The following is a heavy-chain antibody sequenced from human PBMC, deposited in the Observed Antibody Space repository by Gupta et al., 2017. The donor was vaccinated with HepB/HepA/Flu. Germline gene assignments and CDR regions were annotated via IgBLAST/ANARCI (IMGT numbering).Heavy chain of an antibody. J-gene: IGHJ4*02. CDR2: ISGRGGST. V-gene: IGHV3-23*01. D-gene: IGHD6-19*01. CDR1: GFTFSSYA. Sequence: EVQLLESGGGLVQPGGSLRLSCAASGFTFSSYAMSWVRQAPGTGLEGVSAISGRGGSTSYADSVKGRFTISRDNSKNTLYLQMNSLRAEDTAVYYCAKDVIIAVAGSGDYWGQGTLVTVSS. CDR3: AKDVIIAVAGSGDY.